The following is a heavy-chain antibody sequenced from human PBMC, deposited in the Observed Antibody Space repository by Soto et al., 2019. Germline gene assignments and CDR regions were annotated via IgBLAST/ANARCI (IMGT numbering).Heavy chain of an antibody. J-gene: IGHJ6*03. Sequence: ASVKVSCKASGYTFITYAMHWVRQAPGQRLEWMGWINTGNGNTKYSQKFQGRATITRDTSASTAYMELSSLRSEDTAVYYCARDKGYDILTGYSPFYYYMDVWGKGTTVTVSS. V-gene: IGHV1-3*04. CDR1: GYTFITYA. CDR2: INTGNGNT. D-gene: IGHD3-9*01. CDR3: ARDKGYDILTGYSPFYYYMDV.